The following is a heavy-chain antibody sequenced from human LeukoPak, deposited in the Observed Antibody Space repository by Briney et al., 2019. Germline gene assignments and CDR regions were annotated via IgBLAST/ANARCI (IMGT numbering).Heavy chain of an antibody. J-gene: IGHJ4*02. D-gene: IGHD1-26*01. CDR1: GFTFSSYG. CDR2: IWYDGSNK. CDR3: ARPTYSGSYYWFDY. V-gene: IGHV3-33*01. Sequence: GRSLRLSCAASGFTFSSYGMHWVRQAPGKGLEWVAVIWYDGSNKYYADSVKGRFTISRDNSKNTLYLQMNSLRAEDTAVYYCARPTYSGSYYWFDYWGQGTLVTVSS.